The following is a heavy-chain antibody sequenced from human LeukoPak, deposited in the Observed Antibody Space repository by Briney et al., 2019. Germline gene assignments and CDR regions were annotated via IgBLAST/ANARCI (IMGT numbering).Heavy chain of an antibody. J-gene: IGHJ3*02. CDR3: AREYSSSSGRAFDI. Sequence: GGSLRLSCAASGFTFTTYTINWVRQAPGKGLEWVSYISSSSTAIYYADSVKGRFTISRDNAKNSLSLQMNSLRAEDTAVYYCAREYSSSSGRAFDIWGQGTMVTVSS. CDR1: GFTFTTYT. D-gene: IGHD6-6*01. CDR2: ISSSSTAI. V-gene: IGHV3-48*01.